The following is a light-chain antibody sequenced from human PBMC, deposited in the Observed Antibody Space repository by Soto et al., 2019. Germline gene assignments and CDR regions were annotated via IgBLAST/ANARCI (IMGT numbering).Light chain of an antibody. CDR3: QHYNYWPYT. Sequence: VLTESPVTLSPYPGERATLSCRASQTIDNTLAWYQRKPGQAPRLLIYDASTRATGVPARFSGSGSGTDFTLTISSLQSEDFAVYYCQHYNYWPYTFGQGTKVDIK. CDR1: QTIDNT. J-gene: IGKJ2*01. CDR2: DAS. V-gene: IGKV3-15*01.